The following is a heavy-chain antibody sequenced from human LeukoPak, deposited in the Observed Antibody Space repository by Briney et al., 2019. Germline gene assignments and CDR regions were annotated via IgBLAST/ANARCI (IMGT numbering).Heavy chain of an antibody. J-gene: IGHJ4*02. CDR3: ARDGSSGWRPYFDY. CDR2: IYYSGST. V-gene: IGHV4-61*08. CDR1: GGSISSGDYY. Sequence: SETLSLTCTVSGGSISSGDYYWSWIRQPPGKGLEWIGYIYYSGSTSYNPSLKSRVTISVDTSKNQFSLKLSSVTAADTAVYYCARDGSSGWRPYFDYWGQGTLVTVSS. D-gene: IGHD6-19*01.